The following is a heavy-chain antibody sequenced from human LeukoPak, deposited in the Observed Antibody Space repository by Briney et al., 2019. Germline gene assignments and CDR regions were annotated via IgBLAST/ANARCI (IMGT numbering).Heavy chain of an antibody. J-gene: IGHJ4*02. CDR1: GFTFSSYE. V-gene: IGHV3-48*03. Sequence: GGSLRLSCAASGFTFSSYEMNWVRQAPGKGLEWASYISSSGTTIYNADFVKGRFTISRDNAKNSLYLQMNSLRAEDTAVYYCARASGLTYFFDYWGQGTLITVSS. D-gene: IGHD3/OR15-3a*01. CDR3: ARASGLTYFFDY. CDR2: ISSSGTTI.